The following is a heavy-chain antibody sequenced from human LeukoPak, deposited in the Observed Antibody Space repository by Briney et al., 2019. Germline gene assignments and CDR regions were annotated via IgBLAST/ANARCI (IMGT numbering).Heavy chain of an antibody. CDR2: IDRDNDK. Sequence: SGPTLVKPTQTLTLTCTFSGFSLSTGGMCVSWIRQPPGKALEWLARIDRDNDKYYSTSLKTRLTISKDTSKNQVVLTMTNMDPVDTATYYCARGYYDTSAYIDYWGQGTLVTVSS. J-gene: IGHJ4*02. CDR3: ARGYYDTSAYIDY. D-gene: IGHD3-22*01. V-gene: IGHV2-70*11. CDR1: GFSLSTGGMC.